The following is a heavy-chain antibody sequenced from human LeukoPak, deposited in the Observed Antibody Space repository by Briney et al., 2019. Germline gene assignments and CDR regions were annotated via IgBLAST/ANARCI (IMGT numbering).Heavy chain of an antibody. J-gene: IGHJ4*02. CDR2: IIPIFGTA. CDR1: GGTFSSYA. CDR3: ARAPEAPYYDFWSGYFDY. Sequence: SVKVSCKASGGTFSSYAISWVRQAPGQGLEWMGGIIPIFGTANYAQKFQGRVTITADESTSTAYMELSSLRSEDTAVYYCARAPEAPYYDFWSGYFDYWGQGTLVTVSS. D-gene: IGHD3-3*01. V-gene: IGHV1-69*01.